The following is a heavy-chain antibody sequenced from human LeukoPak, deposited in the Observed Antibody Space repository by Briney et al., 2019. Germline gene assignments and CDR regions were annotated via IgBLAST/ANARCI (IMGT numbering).Heavy chain of an antibody. CDR1: GFTFSNYD. CDR2: ISRLSSTI. Sequence: PGGSLRLSCAASGFTFSNYDMNWVRQAPGKGLEWVSYISRLSSTIYSADSVKGRFTISRDNAKNSLFLQMNSLRAEDTAVYYCARPRDSSGTDYWGQGTLVTVSS. CDR3: ARPRDSSGTDY. J-gene: IGHJ4*02. V-gene: IGHV3-48*01. D-gene: IGHD3-22*01.